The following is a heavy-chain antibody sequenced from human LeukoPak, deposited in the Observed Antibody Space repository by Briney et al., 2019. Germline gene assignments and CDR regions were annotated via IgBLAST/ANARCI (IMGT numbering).Heavy chain of an antibody. D-gene: IGHD1-1*01. CDR3: ARQIARNWNDDGRSCSWFDY. CDR1: GGSISSYY. J-gene: IGHJ4*02. CDR2: IYYSGST. V-gene: IGHV4-59*08. Sequence: PSETLSLTCTVSGGSISSYYWSWIRQPPGKGLEWIGYIYYSGSTNYNPSLKSRVTISVDTSKNQFSLKLSSVTAADTAVYYCARQIARNWNDDGRSCSWFDYWGQGTLVTVSS.